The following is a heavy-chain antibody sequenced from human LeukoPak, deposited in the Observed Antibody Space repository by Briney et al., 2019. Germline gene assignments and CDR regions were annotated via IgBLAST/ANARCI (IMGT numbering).Heavy chain of an antibody. Sequence: SETLSLTCIVSGGSTSNYYWSWIRQPAGKGLEWIGRIYTAGSTDYNPSLKSRVIMSVDTSRNQYSLKLTSVTAADTALYYCAREQGYSGFDNWGQGTLVTVSS. CDR2: IYTAGST. D-gene: IGHD5-12*01. CDR3: AREQGYSGFDN. CDR1: GGSTSNYY. J-gene: IGHJ4*02. V-gene: IGHV4-4*07.